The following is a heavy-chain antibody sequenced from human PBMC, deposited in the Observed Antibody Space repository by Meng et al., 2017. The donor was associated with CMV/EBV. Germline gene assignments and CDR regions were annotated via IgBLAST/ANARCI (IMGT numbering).Heavy chain of an antibody. CDR1: GYTFTSYY. CDR3: AREEGIAARSDWFDP. J-gene: IGHJ5*02. V-gene: IGHV1-46*01. D-gene: IGHD6-6*01. CDR2: INPSGGST. Sequence: QVQRVRSGAEVKKPWASVKVSCKASGYTFTSYYRHWVRQAPGQGLEWMGIINPSGGSTSYAQKFQGRVTMTRDTSTSTVYMELSSLRSEDTAVYYCAREEGIAARSDWFDPWGQGTLVTVSS.